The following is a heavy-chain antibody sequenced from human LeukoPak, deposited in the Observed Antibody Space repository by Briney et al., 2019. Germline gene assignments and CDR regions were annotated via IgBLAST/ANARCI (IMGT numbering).Heavy chain of an antibody. J-gene: IGHJ4*02. CDR3: ARDRGWWEWELTPGEN. V-gene: IGHV4-4*07. CDR1: GGSISNYF. CDR2: IYSTGRS. D-gene: IGHD1-26*01. Sequence: SETLSLTCTVSGGSISNYFWSWVRQPAGKGLEWIGRIYSTGRSDYNPSLKSRITMSVDTSKNQFSLKLSSVTAADTAVSYCARDRGWWEWELTPGENWGQGTLVTVSS.